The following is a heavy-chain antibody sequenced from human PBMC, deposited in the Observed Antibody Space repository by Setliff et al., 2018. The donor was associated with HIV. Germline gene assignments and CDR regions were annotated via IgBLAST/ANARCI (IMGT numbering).Heavy chain of an antibody. V-gene: IGHV4-38-2*02. D-gene: IGHD6-13*01. CDR2: IDASANT. Sequence: LSETLSLTCTVSGSSISSNYYWAWIRQAPGKGLEWIGCIDASANTYYIPSLKSRATISIDTSKNQLSLKLRSVTAADTAVYYCARIGSGWSVGWFDPWGQGTLVTVSS. J-gene: IGHJ5*02. CDR3: ARIGSGWSVGWFDP. CDR1: GSSISSNYY.